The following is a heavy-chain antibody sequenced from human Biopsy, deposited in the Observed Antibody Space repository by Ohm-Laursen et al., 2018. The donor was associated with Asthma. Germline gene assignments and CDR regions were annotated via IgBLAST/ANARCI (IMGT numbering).Heavy chain of an antibody. CDR3: ARVDAIMISGDFYFYSGFDL. J-gene: IGHJ6*02. Sequence: SSVKVSCKASGGTFRTYAFNWVRQAPGQGLKWMGGIIPMYGVPKVAQKFQGRVTITADESTSTAYMEMSSLRSEDTAVYYCARVDAIMISGDFYFYSGFDLWGQGTTATVSS. CDR1: GGTFRTYA. V-gene: IGHV1-69*01. CDR2: IIPMYGVP. D-gene: IGHD3-16*01.